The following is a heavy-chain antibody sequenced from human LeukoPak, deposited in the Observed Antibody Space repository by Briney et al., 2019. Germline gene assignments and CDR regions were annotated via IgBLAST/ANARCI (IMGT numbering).Heavy chain of an antibody. D-gene: IGHD6-19*01. V-gene: IGHV3-23*01. CDR1: GFTFSSYA. CDR3: AKDTPLTAYTSGWSRNSFDY. J-gene: IGHJ4*02. CDR2: ISGSGGST. Sequence: GGSLRLSCAASGFTFSSYAMSWVRQAPGKGLEWVSAISGSGGSTYYADPAKGRFTISRDNSKNTLFLQMNSLRAEDTAVYYCAKDTPLTAYTSGWSRNSFDYWGQGSLVTVSS.